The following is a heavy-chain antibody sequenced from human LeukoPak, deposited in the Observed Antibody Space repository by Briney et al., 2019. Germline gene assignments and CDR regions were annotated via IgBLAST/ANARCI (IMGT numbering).Heavy chain of an antibody. J-gene: IGHJ6*03. CDR1: GGSISSGSYY. Sequence: PSETLSLTCTVSGGSISSGSYYWSWIRQPAGKGLEWIGRIYTSGSTNYNPSLKSRVTISVDTSKNQFSLKLSFVTAADTAVYYCARDEWLRGLGSYMDVWGKGTTVTVSS. CDR2: IYTSGST. CDR3: ARDEWLRGLGSYMDV. V-gene: IGHV4-61*02. D-gene: IGHD3-3*01.